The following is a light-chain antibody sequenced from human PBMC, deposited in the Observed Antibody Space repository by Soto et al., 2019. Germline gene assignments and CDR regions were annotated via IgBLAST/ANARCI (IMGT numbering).Light chain of an antibody. CDR1: QSVSSN. J-gene: IGKJ1*01. CDR2: GAS. V-gene: IGKV3-15*01. CDR3: QHYHNWPRT. Sequence: EIVMTQSPATLSVSPGERATLSCRASQSVSSNLAWYQQKPGQAPRLLIYGASTRATGIPARFSGSGSGTEFTLPISSLQSEDFAVYYCQHYHNWPRTFGQGTKVEIK.